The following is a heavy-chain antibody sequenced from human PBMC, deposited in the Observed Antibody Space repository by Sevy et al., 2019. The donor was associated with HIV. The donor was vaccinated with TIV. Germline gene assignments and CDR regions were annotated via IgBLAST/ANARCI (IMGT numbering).Heavy chain of an antibody. CDR3: ARLRGGYGNEWFYYYTDV. Sequence: SETLSLTCSVTGGSIRRGDYFWGWIRQSPGKGLEWIGSITDSGSTYYNPSLKSRVTMSVDTSKNQFSLKLSSVTAADTAVHYCARLRGGYGNEWFYYYTDVWGKGTTVTVSS. J-gene: IGHJ6*03. V-gene: IGHV4-39*01. CDR2: ITDSGST. D-gene: IGHD3-3*01. CDR1: GGSIRRGDYF.